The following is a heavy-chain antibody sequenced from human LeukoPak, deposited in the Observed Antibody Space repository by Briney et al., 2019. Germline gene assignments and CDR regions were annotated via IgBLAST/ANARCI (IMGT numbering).Heavy chain of an antibody. CDR1: GFTFSSYG. J-gene: IGHJ6*03. Sequence: HPGRSLRLSCAASGFTFSSYGMHWVRQAPGKGLEWVAVIWYDGSNKYYADSVKGRFTISRDNSKNTLYLQMSSLRAEDTAGYYCARDGYSSSSGRGGYYYYYYMDVWGKGTTVTVSS. CDR2: IWYDGSNK. D-gene: IGHD6-6*01. CDR3: ARDGYSSSSGRGGYYYYYYMDV. V-gene: IGHV3-33*01.